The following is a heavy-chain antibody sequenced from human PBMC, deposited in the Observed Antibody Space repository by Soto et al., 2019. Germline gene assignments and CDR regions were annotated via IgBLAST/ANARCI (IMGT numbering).Heavy chain of an antibody. CDR1: GFSLSTSGVG. J-gene: IGHJ4*02. Sequence: QITLKESGPTLVKPTQTLTLTCTFSGFSLSTSGVGVGWIRQPPGKALEWLALIYWDDSKHYSPSLKSRLTIPKDTSKNQVVLTMTTMAPVDTATYYCAHKGGGDRILDYWGQGTLVTVSS. CDR3: AHKGGGDRILDY. D-gene: IGHD3-16*01. V-gene: IGHV2-5*02. CDR2: IYWDDSK.